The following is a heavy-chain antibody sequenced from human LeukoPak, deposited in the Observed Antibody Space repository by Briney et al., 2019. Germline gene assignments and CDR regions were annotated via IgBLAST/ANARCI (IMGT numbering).Heavy chain of an antibody. V-gene: IGHV4-34*01. D-gene: IGHD2-15*01. CDR1: GGSFSGYY. CDR2: INHSGST. Sequence: SETLSLICAVYGGSFSGYYWSWIRQPPGKGLEWIGEINHSGSTNYNPSLKSRVTIAVDTSKNQFSLKLSSVTAADTAVYYCARAYCSGGSCYSSRGMFDPWGQGTLVTVSS. J-gene: IGHJ5*02. CDR3: ARAYCSGGSCYSSRGMFDP.